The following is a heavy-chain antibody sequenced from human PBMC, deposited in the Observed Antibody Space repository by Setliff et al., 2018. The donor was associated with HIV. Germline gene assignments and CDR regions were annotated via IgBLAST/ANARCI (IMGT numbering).Heavy chain of an antibody. CDR3: AKGPVGARAFDI. J-gene: IGHJ3*02. V-gene: IGHV3-23*01. CDR2: ISGSGGST. D-gene: IGHD1-26*01. Sequence: GGSLRLSCAAPGFTFSSYAMSWVRQAPGKGLEWVSAISGSGGSTYYADSVKGRFTISRDNSKNTLYLQMNSLRAEDTAVYYCAKGPVGARAFDIWGQGTMVTVSS. CDR1: GFTFSSYA.